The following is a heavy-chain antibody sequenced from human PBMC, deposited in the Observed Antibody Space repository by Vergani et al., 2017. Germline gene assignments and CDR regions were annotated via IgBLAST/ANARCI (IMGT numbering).Heavy chain of an antibody. J-gene: IGHJ5*02. Sequence: QVQLQESGPGLVKPSGTLSLTCAVSGGSISSSNWWSWIRQPPGKGLEWIGSIYYSGSTYYNPSLKSRVTISVDTSKNQFSLKLSSVTAADTAVYYCARLWFGEEAWFDPWGQGTLVTVSS. CDR2: IYYSGST. CDR3: ARLWFGEEAWFDP. V-gene: IGHV4-39*01. CDR1: GGSISSSNW. D-gene: IGHD3-10*01.